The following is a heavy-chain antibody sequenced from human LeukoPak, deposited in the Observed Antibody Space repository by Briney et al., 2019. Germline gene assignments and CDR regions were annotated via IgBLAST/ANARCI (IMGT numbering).Heavy chain of an antibody. CDR1: GYTFSTYG. CDR3: ARYLGHSSGSKRGFDY. V-gene: IGHV1-18*01. J-gene: IGHJ4*02. CDR2: ISGHNDNA. Sequence: ASVKVSCKASGYTFSTYGISWVRQAPGQGLEWLEWISGHNDNANYVQEFQDRVTMTTDTSTTTAYMELRSLTSDDTAVYFCARYLGHSSGSKRGFDYWGQGTLVTVSS. D-gene: IGHD6-19*01.